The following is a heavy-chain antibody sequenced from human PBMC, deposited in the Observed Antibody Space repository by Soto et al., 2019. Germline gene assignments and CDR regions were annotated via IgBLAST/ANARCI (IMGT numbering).Heavy chain of an antibody. CDR1: GSSISNAAYS. Sequence: TMSLTGTVAGSSISNAAYSWSWIRQPPGKGLEWIGSIYHGGSTYYNPSLNSRVTLSIDMTNNHVSLILNSVTAADTAVYYCAGVGPGVPYYFDSSPYTFEKWFDPWGQGTLVTVSS. CDR2: IYHGGST. V-gene: IGHV4-30-2*03. D-gene: IGHD3-22*01. CDR3: AGVGPGVPYYFDSSPYTFEKWFDP. J-gene: IGHJ5*02.